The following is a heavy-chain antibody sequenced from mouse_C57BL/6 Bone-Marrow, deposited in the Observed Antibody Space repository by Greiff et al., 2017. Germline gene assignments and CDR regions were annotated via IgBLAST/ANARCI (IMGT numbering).Heavy chain of an antibody. J-gene: IGHJ1*03. D-gene: IGHD1-1*01. V-gene: IGHV1-81*01. CDR3: ARWPGSSWYFDV. CDR1: GYTFTSYG. CDR2: IYPRSGNT. Sequence: VQLQQSGAELARPGASVKLSCKASGYTFTSYGISWVKQRTGQGLEWIGEIYPRSGNTYYNEKFKGKATLTADKSSSTAYMELRSLTSEDSAVYFCARWPGSSWYFDVWGTGTTVTVSS.